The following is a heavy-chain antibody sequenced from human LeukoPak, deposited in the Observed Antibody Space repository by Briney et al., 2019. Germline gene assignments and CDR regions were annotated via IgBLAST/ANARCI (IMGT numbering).Heavy chain of an antibody. V-gene: IGHV4-39*01. D-gene: IGHD2-15*01. CDR2: IYYSGNT. CDR1: GVSISSSNSY. J-gene: IGHJ4*02. Sequence: SETLSLTCTVSGVSISSSNSYWGWIRQPPGKGLEWIGSIYYSGNTYYNASLKSQVSISIDTSKNQFSLRLTSVTAADTAVYYCARVVASTSIDSWGQGILVTVSS. CDR3: ARVVASTSIDS.